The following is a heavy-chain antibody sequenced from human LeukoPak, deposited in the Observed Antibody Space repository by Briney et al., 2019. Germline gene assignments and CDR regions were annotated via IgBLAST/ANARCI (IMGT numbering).Heavy chain of an antibody. CDR2: IYPGDSDT. CDR1: GYSFTSYW. J-gene: IGHJ4*02. D-gene: IGHD6-13*01. CDR3: ARLDSSSPLSGYYFDY. Sequence: GESLKISCKGSGYSFTSYWIGWVRQMPGKGLEWMGLIYPGDSDTRYSPSFQGQVTISADKSISTAYLQWSSLKASDTAMYYCARLDSSSPLSGYYFDYWGQGTLVTVSS. V-gene: IGHV5-51*01.